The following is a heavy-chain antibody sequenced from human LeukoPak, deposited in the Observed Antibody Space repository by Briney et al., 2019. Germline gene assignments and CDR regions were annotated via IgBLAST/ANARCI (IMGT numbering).Heavy chain of an antibody. V-gene: IGHV4-59*08. D-gene: IGHD3-16*01. CDR1: GGSISSYY. CDR2: ISYGGST. J-gene: IGHJ4*02. CDR3: ARFGSDSYGYKYYFDY. Sequence: PSETLSLTCTVSGGSISSYYWSWIRQSPGKGLQWIGYISYGGSTNYDSSLKSRLTMSVDTSKNQFSLKLRSVTAADTAVYYRARFGSDSYGYKYYFDYWGQGARVTVSS.